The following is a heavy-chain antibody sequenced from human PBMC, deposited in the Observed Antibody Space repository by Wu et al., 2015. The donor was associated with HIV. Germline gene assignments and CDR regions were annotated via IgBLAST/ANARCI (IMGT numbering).Heavy chain of an antibody. V-gene: IGHV1-8*01. J-gene: IGHJ3*02. D-gene: IGHD3-10*01. CDR2: MSPNSGNT. CDR3: ARVGYPLLVRGVIMGAFDI. CDR1: GYTFSSYD. Sequence: QVQLVQSGAEVKKPGASVKVSCKASGYTFSSYDINWVRQATGQGLEWMGWMSPNSGNTAYAQIFQGRVTMTRNTSITTAYMELTGLRSEDAAIYYCARVGYPLLVRGVIMGAFDIWGQGTMVTVSS.